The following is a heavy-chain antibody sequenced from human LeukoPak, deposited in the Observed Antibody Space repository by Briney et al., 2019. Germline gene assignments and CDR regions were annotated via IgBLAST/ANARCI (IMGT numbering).Heavy chain of an antibody. CDR1: GFTFSSYS. CDR2: ISSSSYI. CDR3: ARARLNLELDY. J-gene: IGHJ4*02. V-gene: IGHV3-21*01. D-gene: IGHD1-1*01. Sequence: PGGSLRLSCAASGFTFSSYSMNWVRQAPGKGLEWASSISSSSYIYYADSVRGRFTISRDNAKNSLYLQMNSLRAEDTAVYYCARARLNLELDYWGQGTLVTVSS.